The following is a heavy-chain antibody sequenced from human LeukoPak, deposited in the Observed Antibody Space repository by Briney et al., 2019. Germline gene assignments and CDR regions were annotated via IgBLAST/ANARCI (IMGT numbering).Heavy chain of an antibody. CDR3: VRVNVGHYYYYYMDV. CDR1: GGSISSTSYY. V-gene: IGHV4-39*07. CDR2: IYYSGST. D-gene: IGHD1-26*01. J-gene: IGHJ6*03. Sequence: SETLSLTCTVSGGSISSTSYYWAWIRQSPGKGLEWIGSIYYSGSTYYNPSLKSRVTISVDTSKNQFSLKLSSVTAADTAVYYCVRVNVGHYYYYYMDVWGKGTTVTVSS.